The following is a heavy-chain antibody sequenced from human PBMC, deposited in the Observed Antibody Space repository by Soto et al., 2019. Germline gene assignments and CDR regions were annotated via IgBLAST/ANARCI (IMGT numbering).Heavy chain of an antibody. CDR3: ARYPPLLWFGESTYYYYGMDV. Sequence: ASLKVSCKASGYTFTSYDINWVRQATGQGLEWMGWMNPNSGNTGYAQKFQGRVTMTRNTSISTAYMELSSLRSEDTAVYYCARYPPLLWFGESTYYYYGMDVWGQGTTVTVSS. J-gene: IGHJ6*02. D-gene: IGHD3-10*01. CDR2: MNPNSGNT. V-gene: IGHV1-8*01. CDR1: GYTFTSYD.